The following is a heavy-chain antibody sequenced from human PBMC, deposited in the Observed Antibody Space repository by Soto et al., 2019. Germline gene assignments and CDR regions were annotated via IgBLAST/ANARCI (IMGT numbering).Heavy chain of an antibody. D-gene: IGHD2-8*02. CDR1: GYTFSSYS. CDR3: ARDSRTGDAFDI. V-gene: IGHV1-18*01. Sequence: QVQLVQSGAEVKKPGASVKVSCKASGYTFSSYSISWVRQAPGQGLEWMGWISAYNGNTNYAQKLQGRFTMTTDTFTTTAYMELRSLTSDDTAVYFCARDSRTGDAFDIWGQGTMVTVSS. J-gene: IGHJ3*02. CDR2: ISAYNGNT.